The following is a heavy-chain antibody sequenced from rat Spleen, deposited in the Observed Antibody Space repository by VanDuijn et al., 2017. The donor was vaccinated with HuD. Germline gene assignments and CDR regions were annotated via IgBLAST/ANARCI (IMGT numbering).Heavy chain of an antibody. J-gene: IGHJ4*01. CDR1: GYSITSNY. D-gene: IGHD1-9*01. Sequence: EVQLQESGPGLVKPSQSLSLTCSVTGYSITSNYWGWIRKFPGNKMEWMGYISYSGSTSYNPSLKRRISITRDTSKNQFFLQLNSVTTEDTATYYCASSTMGITTGYVMDAWGQGASVTVSS. CDR3: ASSTMGITTGYVMDA. CDR2: ISYSGST. V-gene: IGHV3-1*01.